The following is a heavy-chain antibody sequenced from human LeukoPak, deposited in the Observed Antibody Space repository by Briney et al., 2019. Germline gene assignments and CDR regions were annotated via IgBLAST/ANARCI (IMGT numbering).Heavy chain of an antibody. CDR2: INPNSGGT. D-gene: IGHD3-10*01. CDR3: ARGITMVRGVIIPEYYFDY. Sequence: GAAVTFSCKASGYTFTGYYMHWVRQAPGQGLEWMGWINPNSGGTNYAQKFQGRVTMTRDTSISTAYMELSRMRSDDTAVYYCARGITMVRGVIIPEYYFDYWGQGTLVTVSS. CDR1: GYTFTGYY. V-gene: IGHV1-2*02. J-gene: IGHJ4*02.